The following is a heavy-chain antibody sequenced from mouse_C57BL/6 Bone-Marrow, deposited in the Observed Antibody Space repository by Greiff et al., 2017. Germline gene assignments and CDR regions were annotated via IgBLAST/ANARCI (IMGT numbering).Heavy chain of an antibody. V-gene: IGHV1-55*01. J-gene: IGHJ2*01. CDR2: IYPTSGRT. CDR1: GYTFTSYW. CDR3: SRSGTLGRSFDY. D-gene: IGHD4-1*01. Sequence: QVQLQQPGAELVKPGASVKMSCKASGYTFTSYWITWVKQRPGQGLEWIGGIYPTSGRTNYNEKFKSKAILTVDTSSNTAYMQLSSLTSEDSAVFYCSRSGTLGRSFDYWGQGTTLTVSS.